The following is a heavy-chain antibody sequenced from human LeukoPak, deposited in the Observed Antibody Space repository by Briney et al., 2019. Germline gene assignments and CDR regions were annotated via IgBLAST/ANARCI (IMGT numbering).Heavy chain of an antibody. CDR2: ISSSSSYI. V-gene: IGHV3-21*01. Sequence: PGGSLRLSCAASGFTFSSYSMNWVRQASGKGLEWVSSISSSSSYIYYADSVKGRFTISRDNAKNSLYLQMNSLRAEDTAVYYCARHRGTWLVDPWGQGTLVTVSS. CDR1: GFTFSSYS. CDR3: ARHRGTWLVDP. J-gene: IGHJ5*02. D-gene: IGHD3/OR15-3a*01.